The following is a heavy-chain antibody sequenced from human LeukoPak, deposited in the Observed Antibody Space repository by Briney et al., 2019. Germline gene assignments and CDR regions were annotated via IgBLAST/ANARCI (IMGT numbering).Heavy chain of an antibody. CDR3: ARDFQGYYDFWSGQWGAFDI. V-gene: IGHV3-11*04. CDR2: ISSSGSTI. J-gene: IGHJ3*02. CDR1: GFTFSDYY. D-gene: IGHD3-3*01. Sequence: GGSLRLSCAASGFTFSDYYMSWIRQAPGKGLEWVSYISSSGSTIYYADSVKGQFTISRDNAKNSLYLQMNSLRAEDTAVYYCARDFQGYYDFWSGQWGAFDIWGQGTMVTVSS.